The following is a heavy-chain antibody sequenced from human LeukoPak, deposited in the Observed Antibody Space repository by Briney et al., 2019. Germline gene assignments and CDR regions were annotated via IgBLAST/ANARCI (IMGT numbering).Heavy chain of an antibody. CDR2: ISERGGST. CDR3: AKRGIVIRGILVIGYHQEAYHYDY. D-gene: IGHD3-10*01. J-gene: IGHJ4*02. CDR1: GFTFSNTW. V-gene: IGHV3-23*01. Sequence: GGSLSLSCAVSGFTFSNTWMSWVRRAPGKGLEWVSYISERGGSTAYADSVKGRFTISRDNSLNTLYLQMSSLRAEDTAVYFCAKRGIVIRGILVIGYHQEAYHYDYWGQGVLVTVSS.